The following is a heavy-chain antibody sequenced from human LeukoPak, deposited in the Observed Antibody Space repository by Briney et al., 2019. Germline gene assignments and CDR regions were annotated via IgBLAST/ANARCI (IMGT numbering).Heavy chain of an antibody. CDR1: GFTFSTYP. Sequence: GGPLRHSCAASGFTFSTYPMSWVRRTPGKGLEWVSGITGGGGTTYYADSVKGRFTISRDNSKNTLYLQMNSPRAEDTAVYYRANDSPVQRWSFDYWGQGTLVSVSS. V-gene: IGHV3-23*01. D-gene: IGHD4-23*01. CDR3: ANDSPVQRWSFDY. CDR2: ITGGGGTT. J-gene: IGHJ4*02.